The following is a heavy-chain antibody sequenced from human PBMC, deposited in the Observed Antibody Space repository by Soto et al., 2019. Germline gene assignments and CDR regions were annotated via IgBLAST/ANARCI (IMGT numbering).Heavy chain of an antibody. CDR1: GGSFSGYY. CDR3: ARAPDDGAAGGGYYFDY. V-gene: IGHV4-34*01. J-gene: IGHJ4*02. Sequence: SETLSLTCAVYGGSFSGYYWSWIRQPPGKGLEWIGEINHSGSTNYNPSLKSRVTISVDTSKNQFSLKLSSVTAADTAVYYCARAPDDGAAGGGYYFDYWGQGTLVTVSS. D-gene: IGHD6-13*01. CDR2: INHSGST.